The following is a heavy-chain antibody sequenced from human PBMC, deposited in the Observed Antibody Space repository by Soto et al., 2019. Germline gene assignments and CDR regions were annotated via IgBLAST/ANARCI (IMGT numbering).Heavy chain of an antibody. CDR1: GFTFSSYE. CDR3: AREDGVVGSSSAFDH. Sequence: GGSLRLSCAASGFTFSSYEMNWVRQAPGKGLEWVSSINGRSNYVYYADSVKGRFTISRDNAKNSLYLQMNRLRAEDTAIYYCAREDGVVGSSSAFDHWGLGTLVTVSS. V-gene: IGHV3-21*01. CDR2: INGRSNYV. J-gene: IGHJ4*02. D-gene: IGHD1-26*01.